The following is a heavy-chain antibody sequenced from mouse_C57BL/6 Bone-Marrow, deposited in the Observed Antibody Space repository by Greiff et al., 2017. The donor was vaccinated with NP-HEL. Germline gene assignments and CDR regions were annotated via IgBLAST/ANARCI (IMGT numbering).Heavy chain of an antibody. Sequence: QVQLQQPGAELVKPGASVQLSCKASGYTFTSYWMQWVKQRPGQGLEWIGELDPSDSYTNYNQKFKGKATLTVDPSSNTASMQLSILTSEDSAVYYCAREGVVARYYIDYWGQGTTLTVSS. V-gene: IGHV1-50*01. D-gene: IGHD1-1*01. J-gene: IGHJ2*01. CDR1: GYTFTSYW. CDR2: LDPSDSYT. CDR3: AREGVVARYYIDY.